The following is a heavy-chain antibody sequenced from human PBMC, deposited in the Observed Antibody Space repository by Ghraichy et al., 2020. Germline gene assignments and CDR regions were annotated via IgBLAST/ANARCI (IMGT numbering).Heavy chain of an antibody. D-gene: IGHD6-19*01. CDR3: ARGFSSGWYSLGKFYYGMDV. V-gene: IGHV3-7*03. CDR2: IRQDGSEK. J-gene: IGHJ6*02. CDR1: GFTFSSYW. Sequence: GGSLRLSCAASGFTFSSYWMSWVRQAPGKGLEWVANIRQDGSEKNYVDSGKGRFTVSRDNAKNSLYLQMNSLRAEDTAVYYCARGFSSGWYSLGKFYYGMDVWGQGTTVTVSS.